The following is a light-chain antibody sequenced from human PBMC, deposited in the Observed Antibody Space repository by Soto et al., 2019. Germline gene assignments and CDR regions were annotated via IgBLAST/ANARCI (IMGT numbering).Light chain of an antibody. CDR3: MQGTHWPPT. J-gene: IGKJ1*01. CDR1: QSLVYSDGYAY. V-gene: IGKV2-30*01. Sequence: DVVMTQSPLSLPVTLGQPASISCRSSQSLVYSDGYAYLNWFQQRPGQSPRRLIYKASNRDSGVPDRFSGSGSCSDFTLQIDRVEAEDVGIYYCMQGTHWPPTFGRGTRVEIK. CDR2: KAS.